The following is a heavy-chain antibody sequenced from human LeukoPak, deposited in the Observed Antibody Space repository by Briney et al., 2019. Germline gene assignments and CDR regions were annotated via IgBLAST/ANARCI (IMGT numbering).Heavy chain of an antibody. CDR2: IYYSGST. CDR3: ARQTAVAGNFDY. Sequence: SETLSLTCTVSGGSISSYYWSWIRQPPGKGLEWIGYIYYSGSTNYNPSLKSRVTISVDTSKNRFSLKLSSVTAADTAVYYCARQTAVAGNFDYWGQGTLVTVSS. D-gene: IGHD6-19*01. V-gene: IGHV4-59*08. CDR1: GGSISSYY. J-gene: IGHJ4*02.